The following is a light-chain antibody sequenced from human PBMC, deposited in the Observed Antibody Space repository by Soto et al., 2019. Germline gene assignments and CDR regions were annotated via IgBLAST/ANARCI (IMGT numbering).Light chain of an antibody. Sequence: DIQMTQSPSTLSASVGDGVTITCRASQNISVWLAWYQQRPGKAPKFLIYDASNLETGVSSRFSGSGSGTELTLTIRRLQPDDFATSYCQQYDDSSPTFGQGTKREIK. CDR1: QNISVW. V-gene: IGKV1-5*01. CDR3: QQYDDSSPT. J-gene: IGKJ2*01. CDR2: DAS.